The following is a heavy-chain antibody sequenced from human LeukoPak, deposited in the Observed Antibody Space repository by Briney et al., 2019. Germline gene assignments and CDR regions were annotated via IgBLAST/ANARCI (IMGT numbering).Heavy chain of an antibody. CDR1: GYSFTSYW. CDR2: IYPGDSDT. D-gene: IGHD3-22*01. J-gene: IGHJ4*02. CDR3: ARSGDSSANYFDY. V-gene: IGHV5-51*01. Sequence: GESLKISWKGSGYSFTSYWIGWVRQMPGKGLEWMGIIYPGDSDTRYSPSFQGQVTISADKSISTAYLQWSSLKASDTAMYYCARSGDSSANYFDYWGQGTLVTVSS.